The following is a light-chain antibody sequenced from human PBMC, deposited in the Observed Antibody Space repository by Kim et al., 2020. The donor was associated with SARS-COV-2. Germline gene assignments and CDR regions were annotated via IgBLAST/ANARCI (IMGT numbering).Light chain of an antibody. CDR3: QQYDSYSPYT. J-gene: IGKJ2*01. V-gene: IGKV1-5*03. CDR1: QSISSW. Sequence: DIQMTQSPSTLSASVGDRVTITCRASQSISSWLAWYQQKPGKAPKLLIYKASSLGSGVTSRFSGSGSGTEFTLTISSLQPDDFATYYCQQYDSYSPYTFGQGTKLEI. CDR2: KAS.